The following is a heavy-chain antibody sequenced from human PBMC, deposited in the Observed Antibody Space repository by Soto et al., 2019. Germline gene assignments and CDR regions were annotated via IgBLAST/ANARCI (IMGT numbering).Heavy chain of an antibody. V-gene: IGHV3-21*01. CDR1: GFTFRSFT. CDR2: ISSNSAYI. D-gene: IGHD6-13*01. J-gene: IGHJ5*02. Sequence: GGSLRLSCAASGFTFRSFTMNWVRQAPGKGLEWVSTISSNSAYIYYTNALRGRFTISRDNATNSLHLQMNSLRAEDTAVYYCTRDESRDSSARGWFDPWGPGTLVTVSS. CDR3: TRDESRDSSARGWFDP.